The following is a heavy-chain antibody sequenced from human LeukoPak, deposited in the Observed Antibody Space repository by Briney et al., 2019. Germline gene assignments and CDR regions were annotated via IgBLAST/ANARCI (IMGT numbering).Heavy chain of an antibody. CDR1: GFTFSSYW. CDR3: ARGRPHGNDY. V-gene: IGHV3-74*01. J-gene: IGHJ4*02. Sequence: GGSLRLSCAASGFTFSSYWMNWVRQAPGRGLVWVSRIASDGSSTTYADSVKGRFSISRDNAKNTLYLQMNSLRVEDTAVYYCARGRPHGNDYWGQGTLVTVSS. CDR2: IASDGSST. D-gene: IGHD4-23*01.